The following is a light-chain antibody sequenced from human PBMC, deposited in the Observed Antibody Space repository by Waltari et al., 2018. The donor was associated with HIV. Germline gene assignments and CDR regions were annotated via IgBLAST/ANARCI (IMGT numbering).Light chain of an antibody. J-gene: IGKJ1*01. CDR2: GAS. CDR1: QGVGSS. V-gene: IGKV1-27*01. CDR3: QKYNGAPHT. Sequence: DIRMTQSPSSLSASVGDRVTITCRASQGVGSSVAWYQQKPGKIPKLLIFGASSLQSGVPSRFSGSGSGTFFTLTINGLQPDDVATYFCQKYNGAPHTFGQGTRV.